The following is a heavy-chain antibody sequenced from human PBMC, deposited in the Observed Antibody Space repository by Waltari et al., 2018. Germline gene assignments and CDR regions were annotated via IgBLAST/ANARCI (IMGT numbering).Heavy chain of an antibody. CDR2: IYHSGST. V-gene: IGHV4-38-2*01. CDR3: ARHISGSYHG. Sequence: QVQLQESGPGLVKPSETLSLTCAVSGYSISSGYYWGWIRQPPGKGLEWIGSIYHSGSTYYNPSLKSRVTISVDTSKNQFSLKLSSVTAADTAVYYCARHISGSYHGWGQGTLVTVSS. CDR1: GYSISSGYY. J-gene: IGHJ4*02. D-gene: IGHD1-26*01.